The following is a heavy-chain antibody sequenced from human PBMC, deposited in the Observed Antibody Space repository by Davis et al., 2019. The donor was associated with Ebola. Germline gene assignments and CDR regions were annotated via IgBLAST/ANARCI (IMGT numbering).Heavy chain of an antibody. CDR2: IGAAGDT. J-gene: IGHJ5*01. V-gene: IGHV3-13*01. D-gene: IGHD6-13*01. CDR1: GFTFRSYD. CDR3: ARAGFGSTWFDC. Sequence: GESLKISCASSGFTFRSYDMHWVRQPTGKGLEWVPAIGAAGDTYYPVSVKGRFTISRENAKNSLYIQMNSLRAEDTAVYYCARAGFGSTWFDCWGQGILVTVSS.